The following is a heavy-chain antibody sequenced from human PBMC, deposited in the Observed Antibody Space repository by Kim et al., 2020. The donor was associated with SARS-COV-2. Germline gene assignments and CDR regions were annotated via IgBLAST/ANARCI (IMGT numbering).Heavy chain of an antibody. J-gene: IGHJ5*01. CDR3: AKDAGYSNSWDS. V-gene: IGHV1-2*02. CDR1: GYTFSDYY. D-gene: IGHD5-18*01. CDR2: INPYNGDT. Sequence: ASVKVSCKASGYTFSDYYMHWVRQAPGQGLEWMGWINPYNGDTHYAQRFQGRVTMTRDKSISTAYMELSRLTSDDTAVYYCAKDAGYSNSWDSWGQGTLV.